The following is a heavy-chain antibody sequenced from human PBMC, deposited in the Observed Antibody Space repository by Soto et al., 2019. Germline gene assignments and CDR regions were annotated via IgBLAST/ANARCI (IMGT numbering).Heavy chain of an antibody. CDR2: INTDGSIT. Sequence: GGSLSLSCAASGFTFSSYWMHWVRQGPGKGLVWVSRINTDGSITSHADSVKGRFTISRDNAKNTLYLQMNSLRADDTAVYYCTRDSGGRDAYWGQGALVTVSS. CDR3: TRDSGGRDAY. J-gene: IGHJ4*02. CDR1: GFTFSSYW. V-gene: IGHV3-74*01. D-gene: IGHD2-15*01.